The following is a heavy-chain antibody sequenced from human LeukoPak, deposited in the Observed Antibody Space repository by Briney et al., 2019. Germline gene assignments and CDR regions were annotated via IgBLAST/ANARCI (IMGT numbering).Heavy chain of an antibody. CDR1: GGSFSGYY. J-gene: IGHJ3*02. V-gene: IGHV4-34*01. D-gene: IGHD1-14*01. CDR3: ASVGMRAFDI. Sequence: SETLSLTCAVYGGSFSGYYWSWIRQPPGKGLEWIGEINHSGSTNYNPSLKSRVTISVDTSKNQFSLKLSSVTAADTAVYYCASVGMRAFDIWGQGTMVAVSS. CDR2: INHSGST.